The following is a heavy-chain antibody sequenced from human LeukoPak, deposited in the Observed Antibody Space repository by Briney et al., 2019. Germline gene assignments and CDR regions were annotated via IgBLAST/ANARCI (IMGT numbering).Heavy chain of an antibody. V-gene: IGHV1-2*02. J-gene: IGHJ4*02. CDR2: INPNSGGT. CDR3: TRGVAVTNSRHFDL. CDR1: GYIFTDYY. Sequence: ASVKVSCKASGYIFTDYYIHWVRQTPGQGLEWIGWINPNSGGTNYGQKFQGRVTMTRDTSISTTYMEVASLTSDDTAIYYCTRGVAVTNSRHFDLWGQGTLVIVSS. D-gene: IGHD2-21*02.